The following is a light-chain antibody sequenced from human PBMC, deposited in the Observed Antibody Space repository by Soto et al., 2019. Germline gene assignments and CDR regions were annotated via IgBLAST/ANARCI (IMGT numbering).Light chain of an antibody. V-gene: IGLV1-44*01. J-gene: IGLJ3*02. CDR2: SDS. CDR1: SSNIGRNT. Sequence: QSVLTQPPSASGTLGQRVTISCSGSSSNIGRNTVNWYQKLPGTAPRLLIYSDSQRPSGVPDRFSGSKSGTSASLAISGLQSEDEAYYSCAAWDDSLNGPMVFGGGTKLTVL. CDR3: AAWDDSLNGPMV.